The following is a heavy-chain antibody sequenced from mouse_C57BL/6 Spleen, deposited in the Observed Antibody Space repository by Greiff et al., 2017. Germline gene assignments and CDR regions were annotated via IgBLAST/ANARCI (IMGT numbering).Heavy chain of an antibody. CDR1: GYTFTSYW. CDR2: IHPNSGST. J-gene: IGHJ4*01. V-gene: IGHV1-64*01. CDR3: ARKDSSGYLGAMDY. Sequence: QVQLQQPGAELVKPGASVKLSCKASGYTFTSYWMHWVKQRPGQGLEWIGMIHPNSGSTNYNEKFKSKDTLTVDKSSSTAYMQLSSLTSEDSAVYYCARKDSSGYLGAMDYWGQGTSVTVSA. D-gene: IGHD3-2*02.